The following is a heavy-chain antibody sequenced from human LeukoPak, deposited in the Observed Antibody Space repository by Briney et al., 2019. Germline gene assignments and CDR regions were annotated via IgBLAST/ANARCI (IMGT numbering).Heavy chain of an antibody. CDR1: GFTFSSYG. J-gene: IGHJ4*02. V-gene: IGHV3-23*01. CDR3: AKDSYSSGFEGVDY. D-gene: IGHD6-19*01. CDR2: ISGSGGST. Sequence: GGSLRLSCAASGFTFSSYGMSWVRQAPGKGLEWVSAISGSGGSTYYADSVKGRFTISRDNSKNTLYLQTNSLRAEDTAVYYCAKDSYSSGFEGVDYWGQGTLVTVSS.